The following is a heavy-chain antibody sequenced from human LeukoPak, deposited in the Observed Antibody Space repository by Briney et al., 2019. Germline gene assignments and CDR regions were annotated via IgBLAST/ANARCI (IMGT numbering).Heavy chain of an antibody. D-gene: IGHD3-10*01. Sequence: PGGSLRLSCAASGFTFSSYAMHWVRQAPGKGLEWVAVISYDRSNKYYADSVKGRFTISRDNSKNTLYLQMNSLRAEDTAVYYCARDPSQVWFGELFDYWGQGTLVTVSS. CDR2: ISYDRSNK. CDR1: GFTFSSYA. J-gene: IGHJ4*02. CDR3: ARDPSQVWFGELFDY. V-gene: IGHV3-30-3*01.